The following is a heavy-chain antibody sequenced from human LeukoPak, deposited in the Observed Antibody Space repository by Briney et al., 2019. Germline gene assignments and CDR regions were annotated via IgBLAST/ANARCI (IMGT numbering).Heavy chain of an antibody. CDR1: GGSIGSHY. D-gene: IGHD1-26*01. CDR3: ARVEVGATNAFDI. Sequence: PSPTLSLTRTVSGGSIGSHYCGWIRQPPGKGLEWIGYIYHSGSTNYNPSLKSRVTISVDTSKNQFSLKLSSVTAADTAVYYCARVEVGATNAFDIWGQGTMVTVSS. V-gene: IGHV4-59*11. J-gene: IGHJ3*02. CDR2: IYHSGST.